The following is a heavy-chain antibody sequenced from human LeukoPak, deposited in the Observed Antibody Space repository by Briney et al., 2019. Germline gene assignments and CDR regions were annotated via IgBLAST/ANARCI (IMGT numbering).Heavy chain of an antibody. CDR3: ARIMVRGVIIPPYFDY. Sequence: GGSLRLSCAASGCTFSSYSMNWVRPPPAKGLEWVSSVSNGSSNIYYAHSLKGRFTISRDNAKNSLYLQMNSLRAEDTAVYYCARIMVRGVIIPPYFDYWGQGTLVTVSS. J-gene: IGHJ4*02. D-gene: IGHD3-10*01. V-gene: IGHV3-21*01. CDR1: GCTFSSYS. CDR2: VSNGSSNI.